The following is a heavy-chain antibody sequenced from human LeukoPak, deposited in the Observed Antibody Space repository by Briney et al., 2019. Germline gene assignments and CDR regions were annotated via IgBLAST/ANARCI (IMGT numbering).Heavy chain of an antibody. D-gene: IGHD6-13*01. CDR1: GFRFGDFA. Sequence: GGSQRLLYTTSGFRFGDFAMRWVRHAPAKGSVWVGFIRSKAYGGTTEYAASVKGRFTISRDDSKSIAYVQMNSLKTEDTAVYYCTRGAFSSRYFDCWGQGTLVTVSS. CDR3: TRGAFSSRYFDC. V-gene: IGHV3-49*04. J-gene: IGHJ4*02. CDR2: IRSKAYGGTT.